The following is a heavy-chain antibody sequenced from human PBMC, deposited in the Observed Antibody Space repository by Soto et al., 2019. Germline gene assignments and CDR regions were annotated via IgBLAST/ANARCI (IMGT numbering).Heavy chain of an antibody. Sequence: LRLSCAASGLTFSNAWMTWVRQAPGKGLEWVGRIKSKTDGGTTFYAVPVKGRFTISSDDSKDTLYLQMNSLKIEDAAVYYCTTDLYKWNFYGMDVWGQGTTVTVSS. J-gene: IGHJ6*02. CDR1: GLTFSNAW. CDR3: TTDLYKWNFYGMDV. CDR2: IKSKTDGGTT. V-gene: IGHV3-15*01. D-gene: IGHD1-20*01.